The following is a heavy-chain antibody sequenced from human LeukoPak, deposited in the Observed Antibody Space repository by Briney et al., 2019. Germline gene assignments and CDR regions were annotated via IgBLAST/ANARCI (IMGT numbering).Heavy chain of an antibody. Sequence: ASVKVSCKASGYTFTSYDINWVRQATGQGLEWMGWMNPNSGNTGYAQKFQGRVTMTRNTSISTAYMELSSLRSEDTAVYYCARFQAPHYSYGRLGYYYGMDVWGQGTTVTVSS. CDR1: GYTFTSYD. J-gene: IGHJ6*02. D-gene: IGHD5-18*01. CDR3: ARFQAPHYSYGRLGYYYGMDV. V-gene: IGHV1-8*01. CDR2: MNPNSGNT.